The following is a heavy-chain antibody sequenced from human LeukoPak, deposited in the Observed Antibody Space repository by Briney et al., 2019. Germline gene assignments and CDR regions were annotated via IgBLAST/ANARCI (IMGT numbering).Heavy chain of an antibody. CDR3: ARSLYYYDSSGYYNDAFDI. V-gene: IGHV4-34*01. Sequence: SETLSLTCAVYGVSFSGYYWSWIRQPPGKGLEWIGEINHSGSTNYNPSLKSRVTISVETSKNQFSLKLSSVTAADTAVYYCARSLYYYDSSGYYNDAFDIWGQGTMVTVSS. J-gene: IGHJ3*02. D-gene: IGHD3-22*01. CDR2: INHSGST. CDR1: GVSFSGYY.